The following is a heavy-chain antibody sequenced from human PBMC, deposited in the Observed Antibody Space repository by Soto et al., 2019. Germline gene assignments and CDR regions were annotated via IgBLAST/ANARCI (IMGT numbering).Heavy chain of an antibody. CDR1: GFIFSNYW. V-gene: IGHV3-74*01. J-gene: IGHJ4*02. CDR2: IDHDGPT. CDR3: VRDSHGDY. Sequence: EVQLVESGGGLVQPGGSLRLSCAGSGFIFSNYWMHRVRQAPGKGLEWVSRIDHDGPTDYAASVRGRFTISRDNAENTLYLQMNSLRPEDTAVYYCVRDSHGDYWGQGTLVTVSS.